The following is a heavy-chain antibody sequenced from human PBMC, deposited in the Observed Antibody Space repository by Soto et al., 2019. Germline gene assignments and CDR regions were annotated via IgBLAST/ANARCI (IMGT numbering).Heavy chain of an antibody. J-gene: IGHJ5*02. V-gene: IGHV1-3*01. CDR1: GYTFTSYA. CDR2: INAGNGNT. CDR3: AREFIVGAHYNWFDP. Sequence: GASVKVSCKASGYTFTSYAMHWVRQAPGQRLEWMGWINAGNGNTKYSQKFQGRVTITRDTSASTAYMELSSLRSEDTALYYCAREFIVGAHYNWFDPWGQGTLVTVSS. D-gene: IGHD1-26*01.